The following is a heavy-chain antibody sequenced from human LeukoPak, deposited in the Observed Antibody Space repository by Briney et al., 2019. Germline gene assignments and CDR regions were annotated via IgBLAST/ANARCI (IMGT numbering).Heavy chain of an antibody. CDR1: GGSFSGYH. CDR3: ARDPTTVVTTPYYFDF. D-gene: IGHD4-23*01. CDR2: INDRGHT. V-gene: IGHV4-34*01. Sequence: SETLSLTCAVHGGSFSGYHWNWIRQSPGRGLQWIGEINDRGHTNYNPSLESRITISVDTSKKQFSLNLSSVTAADTAVYYCARDPTTVVTTPYYFDFWGQGTLVTVSS. J-gene: IGHJ4*02.